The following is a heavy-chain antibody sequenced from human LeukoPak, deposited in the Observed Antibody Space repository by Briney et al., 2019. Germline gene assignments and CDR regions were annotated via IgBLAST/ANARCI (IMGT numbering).Heavy chain of an antibody. J-gene: IGHJ4*02. CDR3: AKEVRGGGRGDY. CDR2: IIPTGSTT. CDR1: GFRFSNYG. V-gene: IGHV3-23*01. D-gene: IGHD2-15*01. Sequence: GGSLRLSCVASGFRFSNYGMNWVRQAPGKGLEWVSGIIPTGSTTYYADSVKGRFTISRDNSKNTLYLQMNSLRAEDTAVYYCAKEVRGGGRGDYWGQGTLVTVSS.